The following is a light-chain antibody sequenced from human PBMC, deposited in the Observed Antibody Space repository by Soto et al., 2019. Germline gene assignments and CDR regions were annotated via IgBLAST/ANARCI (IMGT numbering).Light chain of an antibody. V-gene: IGLV3-21*02. Sequence: SYELTQPPSVSVAPGQTARITCGGNNIGIYSVHWYQQRPGQAPVLVVYDGSDRPSGIPERFSGPNSGNTATLSIGRVEAADEADYYCQVWDNNGGHNYVFGAGTKVTVL. CDR2: DGS. CDR3: QVWDNNGGHNYV. J-gene: IGLJ1*01. CDR1: NIGIYS.